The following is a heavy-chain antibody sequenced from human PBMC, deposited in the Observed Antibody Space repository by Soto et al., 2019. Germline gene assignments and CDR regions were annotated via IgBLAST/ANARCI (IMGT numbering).Heavy chain of an antibody. CDR3: ARPYCSGGSCYYFDY. CDR2: ISSNGGST. Sequence: GGSLRLSCAASGFTFSSYAMYWVRQAPGKGLEYVSAISSNGGSTYYANSVKGRFTISRDNSKNTLYLQMGSLRAEDMAVYYCARPYCSGGSCYYFDYWGQGTLVTVSS. V-gene: IGHV3-64*01. D-gene: IGHD2-15*01. J-gene: IGHJ4*02. CDR1: GFTFSSYA.